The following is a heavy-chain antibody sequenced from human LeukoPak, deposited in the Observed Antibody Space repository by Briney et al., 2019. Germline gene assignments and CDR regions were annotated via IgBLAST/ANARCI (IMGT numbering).Heavy chain of an antibody. V-gene: IGHV4-34*01. CDR3: ARDYGSGRGHWFDP. J-gene: IGHJ5*02. Sequence: SETLSLTCAVYGGSFSGYYWGWIRQPPGKGLEWIGSIYYSGSTYYNPSLKSRVTMSVDTSKNQFSLKLNSVTAADTAVYYCARDYGSGRGHWFDPWGQGTLVTVSS. CDR1: GGSFSGYY. CDR2: IYYSGST. D-gene: IGHD3-10*01.